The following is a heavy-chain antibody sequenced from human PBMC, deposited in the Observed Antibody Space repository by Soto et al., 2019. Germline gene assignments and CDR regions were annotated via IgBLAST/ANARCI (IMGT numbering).Heavy chain of an antibody. Sequence: SVKVSCKASGGTFSSYAISWVRQAPGQGLELMGGIIPIFGTANYAQKLQGRVTITAXXXXXXAXMXLXXXXSEXTAVYYCARDDRRSSSSGSFDYWGQGTLGTVSP. CDR2: IIPIFGTA. CDR1: GGTFSSYA. J-gene: IGHJ4*02. V-gene: IGHV1-69*13. D-gene: IGHD6-6*01. CDR3: ARDDRRSSSSGSFDY.